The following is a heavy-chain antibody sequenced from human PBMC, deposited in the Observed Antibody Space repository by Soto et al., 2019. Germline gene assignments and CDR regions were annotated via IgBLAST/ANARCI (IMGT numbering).Heavy chain of an antibody. CDR3: VKGRSGYDFDY. V-gene: IGHV3-23*01. J-gene: IGHJ4*02. D-gene: IGHD5-12*01. CDR2: ISGSGSGT. Sequence: EVQLLESGGGLVQPGGSLRLSCAASGFTFSSYVMSWVRQAPGKGLEWVSAISGSGSGTYCADSVKGRFTISRDNSKNTLYVQMNSLRAEDTAVYYCVKGRSGYDFDYWGQGTLVTVSS. CDR1: GFTFSSYV.